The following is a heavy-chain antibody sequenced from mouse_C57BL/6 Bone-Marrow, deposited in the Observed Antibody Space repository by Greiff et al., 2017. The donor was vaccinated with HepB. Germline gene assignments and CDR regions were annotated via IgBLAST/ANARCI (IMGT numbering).Heavy chain of an antibody. CDR1: GFTFSDYG. J-gene: IGHJ2*01. Sequence: EVKLMESGGGLVKPGGSLKLSCAASGFTFSDYGMHWVRQAPEKGLEWVAYISSGGSYTYYPDSVKGRFTISRDNAKNTLYLQMSSLKSEDTAMYYCARRLLRYDYWGQGTTLTVSS. CDR3: ARRLLRYDY. CDR2: ISSGGSYT. V-gene: IGHV5-17*03. D-gene: IGHD1-1*01.